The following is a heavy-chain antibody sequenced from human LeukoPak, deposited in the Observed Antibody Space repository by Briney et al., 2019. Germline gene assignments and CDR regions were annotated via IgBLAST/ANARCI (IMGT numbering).Heavy chain of an antibody. D-gene: IGHD3-10*01. CDR3: VRGGL. J-gene: IGHJ4*02. V-gene: IGHV3-74*01. CDR2: INSDGSSA. CDR1: GFTFNNYW. Sequence: PGGSLRLSCAASGFTFNNYWMHWVRQAPGKGLVWVSGINSDGSSATYADSVKGRFTISRDNAKNTLYLEMNSLRAEDMAVYYCVRGGLWGQGTLVTVSS.